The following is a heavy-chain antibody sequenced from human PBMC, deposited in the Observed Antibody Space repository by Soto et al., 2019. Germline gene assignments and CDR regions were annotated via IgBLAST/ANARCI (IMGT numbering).Heavy chain of an antibody. Sequence: EVQLLESGGGLVQPGGSLRLSCAASGFTFSSYAMSWVRQAPGRGLEWVSLITTSGGSTYYADSVKGRFTISRDNSKNTLYLQMNSLRAEDTAVYYCAKDSGRYVIVVVTSWDYWGQGTLVTVSS. J-gene: IGHJ4*02. CDR3: AKDSGRYVIVVVTSWDY. CDR1: GFTFSSYA. V-gene: IGHV3-23*01. D-gene: IGHD3-22*01. CDR2: ITTSGGST.